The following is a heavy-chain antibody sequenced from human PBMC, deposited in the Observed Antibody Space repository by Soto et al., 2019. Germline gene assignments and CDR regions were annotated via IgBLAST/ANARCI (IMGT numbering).Heavy chain of an antibody. J-gene: IGHJ4*02. CDR2: INPKDGGT. Sequence: ASVKVSCKASGYTFTAYSIHWLRQAPGPGLEWMGWINPKDGGTNYAQKFQDRVTMTSDTSISTVSMDLSRLTSDDTAAYFCARDSYSGSYVHWGQGTLVTVSS. CDR3: ARDSYSGSYVH. V-gene: IGHV1-2*02. D-gene: IGHD1-26*01. CDR1: GYTFTAYS.